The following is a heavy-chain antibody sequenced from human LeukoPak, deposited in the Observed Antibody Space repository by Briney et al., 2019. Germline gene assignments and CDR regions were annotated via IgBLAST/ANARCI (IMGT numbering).Heavy chain of an antibody. V-gene: IGHV3-23*01. CDR3: AKGGGASVSSYCTSITCRRFDP. Sequence: PGGSLRLSCAASGFTFSNYATSWVRQAPGKGLEWVSSISASGGSTYFADSVRGRFSISRDNSKDTLHLQMNSLRAEDTAIYYCAKGGGASVSSYCTSITCRRFDPWGQRTLVTVSS. J-gene: IGHJ5*02. CDR1: GFTFSNYA. D-gene: IGHD2-2*01. CDR2: ISASGGST.